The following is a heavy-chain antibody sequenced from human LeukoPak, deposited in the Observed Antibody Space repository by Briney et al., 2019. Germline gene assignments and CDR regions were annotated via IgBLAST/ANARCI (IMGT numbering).Heavy chain of an antibody. CDR1: GFTFSSYS. V-gene: IGHV3-21*01. CDR2: ISSSSSYI. CDR3: ARDPYSSSGTVGWFDP. D-gene: IGHD6-13*01. J-gene: IGHJ5*02. Sequence: PGGSLRLSCAASGFTFSSYSMNWVRQAPGKGLEWVSSISSSSSYIYYADSVKGRFTISRDNAKNSLYLQMNSLRAEDTAVYYCARDPYSSSGTVGWFDPWGQGTLVTVSS.